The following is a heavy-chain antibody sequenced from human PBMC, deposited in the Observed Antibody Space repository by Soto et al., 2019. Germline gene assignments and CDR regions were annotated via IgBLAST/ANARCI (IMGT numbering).Heavy chain of an antibody. Sequence: EVQLVESGGGLVQPGGSLRLSCAASGFTVSSNYMRWVRQAPGKGLEWVSVIYSGGSTYYADSVKGRFTISRHNSKNTLYLQMNSLRAEDTAVYYCARGMGSIAAAGLDAFDIWGQGTMVTVSS. D-gene: IGHD6-13*01. V-gene: IGHV3-53*04. CDR1: GFTVSSNY. J-gene: IGHJ3*02. CDR2: IYSGGST. CDR3: ARGMGSIAAAGLDAFDI.